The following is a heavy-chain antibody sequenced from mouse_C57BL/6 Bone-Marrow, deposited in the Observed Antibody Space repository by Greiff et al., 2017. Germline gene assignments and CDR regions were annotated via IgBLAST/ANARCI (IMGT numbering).Heavy chain of an antibody. CDR1: GYTFTDYE. J-gene: IGHJ2*01. D-gene: IGHD2-1*01. CDR2: IDPETGGT. Sequence: VQLQQSGAELVRPGASVTLSCKASGYTFTDYEMHWVKQTPVHGLEWIGAIDPETGGTAYNQKFKGKAILTADKSSSTAYMELRSLTSEDSAVYYCTRIGIYYNFDYWGQGTTLTVSS. V-gene: IGHV1-15*01. CDR3: TRIGIYYNFDY.